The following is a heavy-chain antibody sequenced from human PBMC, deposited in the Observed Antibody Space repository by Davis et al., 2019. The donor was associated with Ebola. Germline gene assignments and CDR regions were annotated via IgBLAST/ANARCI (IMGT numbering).Heavy chain of an antibody. Sequence: PGGSLRLSCKGSGYRFPSYWIGWVRQMPGKGLELMGIIYPGDSDTRYSPSFQGQVTISADKSISTAYLQWSSLKASDTAMYYCARHASGAGYFDYWGQGTLVTVSS. V-gene: IGHV5-51*01. J-gene: IGHJ4*02. D-gene: IGHD1-26*01. CDR2: IYPGDSDT. CDR1: GYRFPSYW. CDR3: ARHASGAGYFDY.